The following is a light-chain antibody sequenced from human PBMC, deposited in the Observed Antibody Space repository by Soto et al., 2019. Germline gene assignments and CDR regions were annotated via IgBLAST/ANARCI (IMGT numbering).Light chain of an antibody. CDR1: SSNIGAGHD. V-gene: IGLV1-40*01. CDR3: QSYDSSLSGSVV. Sequence: QSVLTQPPSVSGAPGQRVTISCTGSSSNIGAGHDAHWYQQLPGTAPKLLIYGNTNRPSGVPDRFSGSKSGTSASLAITGLQAEDEADYYCQSYDSSLSGSVVFGGGTKLTVL. J-gene: IGLJ2*01. CDR2: GNT.